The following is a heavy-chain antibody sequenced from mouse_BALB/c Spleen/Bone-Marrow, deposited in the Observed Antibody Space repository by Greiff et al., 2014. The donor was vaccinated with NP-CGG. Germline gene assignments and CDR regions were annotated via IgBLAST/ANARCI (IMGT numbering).Heavy chain of an antibody. J-gene: IGHJ3*01. CDR3: DICYYDSNGFAY. D-gene: IGHD1-1*01. CDR1: GFNIKDSY. Sequence: VQLQQSGAELVKPGASVKLSCTASGFNIKDSYMHWVKQRPEQGLEWIGGIDPANGNTKYDPKFQGKATITADTSSNTAYLQLSSLASEGAAVYYCDICYYDSNGFAYWGQGTLVTVSA. V-gene: IGHV14-3*02. CDR2: IDPANGNT.